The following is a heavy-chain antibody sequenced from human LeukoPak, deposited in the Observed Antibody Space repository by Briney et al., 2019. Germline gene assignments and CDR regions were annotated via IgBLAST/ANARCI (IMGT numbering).Heavy chain of an antibody. J-gene: IGHJ4*02. CDR3: AKDSRDWSFDY. D-gene: IGHD2-21*01. Sequence: GRSPRLSCAASGFNFGSNGMHWVRQAPGKGLEWVAAMWYDGSRKDYAGSVKGRFTVSRDVPKNTLYLHMNSLRAEDTAVYYCAKDSRDWSFDYWGQGALVTVSS. CDR2: MWYDGSRK. V-gene: IGHV3-33*06. CDR1: GFNFGSNG.